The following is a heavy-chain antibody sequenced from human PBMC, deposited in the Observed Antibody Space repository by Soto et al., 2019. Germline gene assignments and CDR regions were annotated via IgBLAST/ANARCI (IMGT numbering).Heavy chain of an antibody. V-gene: IGHV1-46*01. D-gene: IGHD3-22*01. CDR2: INPSGGST. Sequence: SVTVSCKASGYTFTSYYMHWVRQAPGQGLEWMGIINPSGGSTSYAQKFQGRVTMTRDTSTSTVYMELSSLRSEDTAVYYCARGGTLENYYDSRGYTFAPWGQGTLVTGSS. J-gene: IGHJ5*02. CDR3: ARGGTLENYYDSRGYTFAP. CDR1: GYTFTSYY.